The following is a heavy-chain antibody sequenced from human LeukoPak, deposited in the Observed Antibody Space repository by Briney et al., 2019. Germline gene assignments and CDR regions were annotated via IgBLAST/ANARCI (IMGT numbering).Heavy chain of an antibody. D-gene: IGHD6-13*01. J-gene: IGHJ4*02. CDR2: IYYSGST. V-gene: IGHV4-39*07. CDR1: GGSISSYY. Sequence: SETLSLTCTVSGGSISSYYWSWIRQPPGKGLEWIGSIYYSGSTYYNPSLKSRVTISVDTSKNQFSLKLSSVTAADTAVYYCARGIAAAAPGPPDYWGQGTLVTVSS. CDR3: ARGIAAAAPGPPDY.